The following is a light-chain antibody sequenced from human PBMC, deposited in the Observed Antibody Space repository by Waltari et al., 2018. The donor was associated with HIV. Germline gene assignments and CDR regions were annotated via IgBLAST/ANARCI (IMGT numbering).Light chain of an antibody. CDR3: LLSFGGGHVA. CDR2: DTS. Sequence: QSVVTQEPSLTVSPGETVTLTCGSTMAIVPSSHQPSWFLKKPGHAPRTLISDTSHMNCLTPARFSGALFGGKAAMTLSGAQPEDEAEYYCLLSFGGGHVAFGRGTKLTVL. J-gene: IGLJ2*01. CDR1: MAIVPSSHQ. V-gene: IGLV7-46*01.